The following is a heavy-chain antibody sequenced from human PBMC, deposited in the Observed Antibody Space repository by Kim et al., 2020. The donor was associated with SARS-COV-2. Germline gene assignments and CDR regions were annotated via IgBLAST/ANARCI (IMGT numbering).Heavy chain of an antibody. CDR2: ISSSSSTI. J-gene: IGHJ4*02. V-gene: IGHV3-48*02. Sequence: GGSLRLSCAASGFTFSSYSMNWVRQAPGKGLEWVSYISSSSSTIYYADSVKGRFTISRDNAKNSLYLQMNSLRDEDTAVYYCATGRITGTKRDFDYWGQGTLVTVSS. CDR1: GFTFSSYS. CDR3: ATGRITGTKRDFDY. D-gene: IGHD1-20*01.